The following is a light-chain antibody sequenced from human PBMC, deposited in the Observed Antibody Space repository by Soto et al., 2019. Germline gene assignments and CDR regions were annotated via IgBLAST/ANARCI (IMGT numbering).Light chain of an antibody. CDR1: SSDVGAYNY. CDR2: DVS. Sequence: QSALTQPASVSGSPGQSITISCTGTSSDVGAYNYVSWYQQHPGKAPKLMIYDVSNRPSGVSNRFSGSKSDNTASLTISGLQADDEADYYCSSYRSNSTLVFGGGTELTVL. CDR3: SSYRSNSTLV. J-gene: IGLJ2*01. V-gene: IGLV2-14*03.